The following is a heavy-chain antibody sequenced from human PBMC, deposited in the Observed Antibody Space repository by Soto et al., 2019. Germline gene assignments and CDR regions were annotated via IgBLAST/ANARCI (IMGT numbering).Heavy chain of an antibody. V-gene: IGHV3-23*01. CDR1: GFTFSSYA. D-gene: IGHD2-21*02. CDR2: ISGSGGST. J-gene: IGHJ4*02. CDR3: AKDGSPDSLVTAMDYFDY. Sequence: PGGSLRLSCAASGFTFSSYAMSWVRQAPGKGLEWVSAISGSGGSTYYADSVKGRFTISRDNSKNTLYLQMNSLRAEDTAVYYCAKDGSPDSLVTAMDYFDYWGQGTLVTVSS.